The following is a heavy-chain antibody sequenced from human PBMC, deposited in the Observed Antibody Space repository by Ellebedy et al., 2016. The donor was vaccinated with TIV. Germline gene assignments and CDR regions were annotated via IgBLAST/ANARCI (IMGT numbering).Heavy chain of an antibody. Sequence: GESLKISCKGSGYSFTSYWIGWVRQMPGKGLEWMGIIYPGDSDTRYSPSFQGQVTISAAKSISTAYLQWSSLKASDTAMYYCARHIRMGNDAFDIWGQGTMVTVSS. CDR3: ARHIRMGNDAFDI. D-gene: IGHD1-26*01. CDR2: IYPGDSDT. V-gene: IGHV5-51*01. J-gene: IGHJ3*02. CDR1: GYSFTSYW.